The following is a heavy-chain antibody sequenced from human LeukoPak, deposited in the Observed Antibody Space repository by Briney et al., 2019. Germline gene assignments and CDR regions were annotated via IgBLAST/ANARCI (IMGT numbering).Heavy chain of an antibody. V-gene: IGHV3-23*01. CDR3: ASGPPFLKYFEY. J-gene: IGHJ4*02. Sequence: QPGGSLRLSCAASGFTFSTYVMNWFRQAPGKGLEWVSTISVGAEYIIYADSVKGRFTISRDDSNNALYLQMHSLRAEDTALYYCASGPPFLKYFEYWGQGTLVTVSS. D-gene: IGHD3-3*01. CDR2: ISVGAEYI. CDR1: GFTFSTYV.